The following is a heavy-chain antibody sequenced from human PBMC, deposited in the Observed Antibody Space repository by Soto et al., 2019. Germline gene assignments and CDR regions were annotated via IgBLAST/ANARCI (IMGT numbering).Heavy chain of an antibody. CDR1: GYTFTSYG. CDR3: ARDPYSGRVGAISVMGY. Sequence: QVQLVQSGAEVKKPGASVKVSCKASGYTFTSYGIIWVRQAPGQGLEWMGWISAYNGNTNYAQKLQGRVTMTTDTSTSTAYRELRSLRSDDTAVYYCARDPYSGRVGAISVMGYWGQGTLVTVSS. V-gene: IGHV1-18*01. J-gene: IGHJ4*02. D-gene: IGHD1-26*01. CDR2: ISAYNGNT.